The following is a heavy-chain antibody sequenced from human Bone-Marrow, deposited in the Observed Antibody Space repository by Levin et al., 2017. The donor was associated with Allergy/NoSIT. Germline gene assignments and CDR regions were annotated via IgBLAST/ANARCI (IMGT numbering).Heavy chain of an antibody. CDR3: ARDRYAAEAGMDWTHTLDY. D-gene: IGHD6-19*01. J-gene: IGHJ4*02. V-gene: IGHV3-33*01. CDR2: IWYDGSNK. CDR1: GFTFSDFG. Sequence: GGSLRLSCAASGFTFSDFGIHWVRQAPGKGLEWVAVIWYDGSNKYYTDSVKGRFTISRDNSKNTLYLQMNSLRAEDTAVYYCARDRYAAEAGMDWTHTLDYWGQGTLVTVSS.